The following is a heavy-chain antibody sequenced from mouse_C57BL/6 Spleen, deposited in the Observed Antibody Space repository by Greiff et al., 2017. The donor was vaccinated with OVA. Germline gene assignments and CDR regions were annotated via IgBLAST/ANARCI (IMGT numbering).Heavy chain of an antibody. CDR2: IYPGSGST. Sequence: VLLQQPGAELVKPGASVKMSCKASGYTFTSYWITWVKQRPGQGLEWIGDIYPGSGSTNYNEKFKSKATLTVDTSSSTAYMQLSSLTSEDSAVYYCARGTTVVAHYFDYWGQGTTLTVSS. CDR1: GYTFTSYW. V-gene: IGHV1-55*01. CDR3: ARGTTVVAHYFDY. D-gene: IGHD1-1*01. J-gene: IGHJ2*01.